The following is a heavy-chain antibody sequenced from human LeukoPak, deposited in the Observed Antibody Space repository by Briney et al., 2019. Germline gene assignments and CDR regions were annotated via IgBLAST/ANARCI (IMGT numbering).Heavy chain of an antibody. Sequence: PSVTLSLTCTVSGGSISSYYWSWIRQPPGKGLEWIGYIYYSGSTNYNPSLKSRVTISVDTSKNQFSLKLSSVTAADTAVYYCARRSRGAAAGTAWFDPWGQGTLVTVSS. J-gene: IGHJ5*02. CDR3: ARRSRGAAAGTAWFDP. D-gene: IGHD6-13*01. CDR2: IYYSGST. CDR1: GGSISSYY. V-gene: IGHV4-59*08.